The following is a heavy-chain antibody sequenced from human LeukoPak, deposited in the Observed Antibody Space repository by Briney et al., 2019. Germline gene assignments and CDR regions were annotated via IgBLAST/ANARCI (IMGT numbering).Heavy chain of an antibody. CDR3: ARGWVLAAAGRWFDP. CDR1: GYTFTSYY. CDR2: INPSGSST. Sequence: GASVKVSCKASGYTFTSYYMHWVRQAPGQGLEWMGIINPSGSSTSYAQKFQGRVTMTRDMSTSTVYMELSSLRSEDTAVYYCARGWVLAAAGRWFDPWGQGTLVTVSS. D-gene: IGHD6-13*01. V-gene: IGHV1-46*01. J-gene: IGHJ5*02.